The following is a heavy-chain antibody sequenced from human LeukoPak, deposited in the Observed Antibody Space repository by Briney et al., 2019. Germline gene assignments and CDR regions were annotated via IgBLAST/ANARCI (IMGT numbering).Heavy chain of an antibody. J-gene: IGHJ4*02. V-gene: IGHV3-73*01. Sequence: PGGSLRLSCAASGFTFSGSAMHWVRQASGKGLEWVGRIRSKANSYATAYAASVKVRFTISEDNSKNTAYLQMNSLKTEDTAVYYCTRNHDYGDSWGQGTLVTVSS. CDR1: GFTFSGSA. CDR3: TRNHDYGDS. CDR2: IRSKANSYAT. D-gene: IGHD4-17*01.